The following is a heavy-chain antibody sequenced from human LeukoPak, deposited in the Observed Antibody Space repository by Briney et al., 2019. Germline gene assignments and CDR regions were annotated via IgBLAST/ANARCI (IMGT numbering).Heavy chain of an antibody. J-gene: IGHJ4*02. Sequence: GGSLRLSCTASGFTFNNFAMSWVRQAPGKGLEWVSGISGSAVSTFYADSVKGRFTISRDNSKTTLYLHMDSLRVEDTAVYYCAKDQTVAVAGPFDNWGQGALVTVSS. V-gene: IGHV3-23*01. D-gene: IGHD6-19*01. CDR1: GFTFNNFA. CDR2: ISGSAVST. CDR3: AKDQTVAVAGPFDN.